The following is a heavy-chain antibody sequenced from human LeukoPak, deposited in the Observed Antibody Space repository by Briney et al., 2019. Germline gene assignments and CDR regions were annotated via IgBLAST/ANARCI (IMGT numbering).Heavy chain of an antibody. CDR3: ARGSITNRNFDS. D-gene: IGHD1-14*01. CDR1: AYTFTSYG. Sequence: GASVKVSCKASAYTFTSYGISWVRQAPGQGLEWMGWVSGFNGNTNYPQKFQGRVSMTTDSYTSSAYMELTSLRSDDTAVYFCARGSITNRNFDSWGQGTLVTVSS. J-gene: IGHJ4*02. V-gene: IGHV1-18*01. CDR2: VSGFNGNT.